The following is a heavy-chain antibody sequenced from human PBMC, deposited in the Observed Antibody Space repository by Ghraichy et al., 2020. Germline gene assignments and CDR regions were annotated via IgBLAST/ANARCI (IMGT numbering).Heavy chain of an antibody. CDR1: GFTFSGYW. J-gene: IGHJ6*02. CDR2: IKQDGSEK. Sequence: LSLTCAASGFTFSGYWMSWVRQAPGKGLEWVASIKQDGSEKKYVDSVKGRFTISRDNAKNSLYLQMNSLRAEDTAVYYCAKNIVAAGKILYYYYGMDVWGQGTTVTVS. D-gene: IGHD5-12*01. CDR3: AKNIVAAGKILYYYYGMDV. V-gene: IGHV3-7*01.